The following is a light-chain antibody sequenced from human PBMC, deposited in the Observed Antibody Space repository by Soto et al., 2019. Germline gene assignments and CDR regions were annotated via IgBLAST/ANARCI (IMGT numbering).Light chain of an antibody. CDR1: QSISRY. CDR2: VAS. Sequence: DIQMTHSPSTLSASVGDRVIITCRASQSISRYLNWYQQKPGKAPNLLIYVASSLQSEVPSRFSGSGSGTDFTLTITSLQPEDFATYYCQQSYGTPITFGQGTRLEIK. J-gene: IGKJ5*01. CDR3: QQSYGTPIT. V-gene: IGKV1-39*01.